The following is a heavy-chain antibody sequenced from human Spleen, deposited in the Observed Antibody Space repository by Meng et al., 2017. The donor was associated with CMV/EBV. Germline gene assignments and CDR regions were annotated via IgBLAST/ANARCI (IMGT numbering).Heavy chain of an antibody. CDR3: AREVYHYDSRDSYGMDV. D-gene: IGHD3-22*01. CDR1: GFTFSAYA. CDR2: ISYDGSYK. J-gene: IGHJ6*02. Sequence: GESLKISCAASGFTFSAYAMHWVRQAPGKGLEWVTVISYDGSYKYYAGSVMGRFTISRDNSKNTLYLQMNSLRAEDTAVYYCAREVYHYDSRDSYGMDVWGQGTTVTVSS. V-gene: IGHV3-30*04.